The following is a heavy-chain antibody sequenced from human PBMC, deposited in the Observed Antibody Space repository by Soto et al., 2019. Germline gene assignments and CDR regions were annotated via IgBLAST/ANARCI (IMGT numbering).Heavy chain of an antibody. CDR2: IGTAGDT. V-gene: IGHV3-13*01. CDR1: GFTFSSYD. D-gene: IGHD1-7*01. J-gene: IGHJ6*02. CDR3: ARALGIIGTTGLGMDV. Sequence: EVQLVESGGGLVQPGGSLRLSCAASGFTFSSYDMHWVRQATGKGLEWVSAIGTAGDTYYPGSVKGRFTMSRENAKNSLYLQMNSLRAEDTAVYYCARALGIIGTTGLGMDVWGQGTTVTVSS.